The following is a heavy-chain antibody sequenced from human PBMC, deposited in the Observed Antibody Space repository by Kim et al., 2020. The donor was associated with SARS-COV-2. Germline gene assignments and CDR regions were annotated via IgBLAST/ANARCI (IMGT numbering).Heavy chain of an antibody. CDR3: AVYSGYEFARPDY. V-gene: IGHV1-69*13. Sequence: SVKVSCKASGGTFSSYAISWVRQAPGQGLEWMGGIIPIFGTANYAQKFQGRVTITADESTSTAYMELSSLRSEDTAVYYCAVYSGYEFARPDYWGQGTLVTVSS. D-gene: IGHD5-12*01. CDR2: IIPIFGTA. CDR1: GGTFSSYA. J-gene: IGHJ4*02.